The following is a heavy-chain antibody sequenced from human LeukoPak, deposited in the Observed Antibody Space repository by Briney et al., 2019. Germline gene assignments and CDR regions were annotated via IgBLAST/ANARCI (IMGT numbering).Heavy chain of an antibody. CDR2: IRYDGSNK. CDR3: AKDALWFGELSGGDPYYFDY. V-gene: IGHV3-30*02. CDR1: GFTFSSYG. D-gene: IGHD3-10*01. Sequence: GGSLRLSCAASGFTFSSYGMHWVRQAPGKGLEWVAFIRYDGSNKYYADSVKGRFTISRDNSKNTLYLQMNSLRAEDTAVYYCAKDALWFGELSGGDPYYFDYWGQGTLVTVSS. J-gene: IGHJ4*02.